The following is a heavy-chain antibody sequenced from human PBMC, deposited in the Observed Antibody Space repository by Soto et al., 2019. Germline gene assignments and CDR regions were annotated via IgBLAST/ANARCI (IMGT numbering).Heavy chain of an antibody. V-gene: IGHV3-23*01. CDR2: ISGSGGST. CDR3: ASQMYYYDSSGYYLDAFDI. J-gene: IGHJ3*02. Sequence: PGGSLRLSCAASGFTFSSYAMSWVRQAPGKGLEWVSAISGSGGSTYYADSVKGRFTISRDNSKNTLYLQMNSLRAEDTAVYYCASQMYYYDSSGYYLDAFDIWGQGTMVTVSS. CDR1: GFTFSSYA. D-gene: IGHD3-22*01.